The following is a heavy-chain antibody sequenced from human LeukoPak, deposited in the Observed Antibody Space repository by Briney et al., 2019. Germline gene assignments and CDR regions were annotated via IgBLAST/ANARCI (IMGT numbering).Heavy chain of an antibody. V-gene: IGHV7-4-1*02. J-gene: IGHJ6*03. D-gene: IGHD2/OR15-2a*01. CDR3: ARGREGCNSSTCYYYFMDV. CDR2: INTNTGNP. CDR1: GYIFTDYY. Sequence: ASVKVSCKASGYIFTDYYMHWVRQAPGQGLEWMGWINTNTGNPTYAQGFTGRFVFSLDTSDSTAYLHINSLKAEDTAVFYCARGREGCNSSTCYYYFMDVWGKGTTVTVSS.